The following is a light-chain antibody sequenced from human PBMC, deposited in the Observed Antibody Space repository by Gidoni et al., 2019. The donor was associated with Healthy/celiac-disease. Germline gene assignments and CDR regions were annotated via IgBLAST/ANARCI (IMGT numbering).Light chain of an antibody. Sequence: EIVLTQSPGTLSLSAGERATLSCRASQSVSSSYLAWYQQKPGQAPRLLSYGASSRATGIPDRFSGSGSGTDFTLTISRLEPEDFAVYYCQQYGSSPPYTFGQGTKLEIK. J-gene: IGKJ2*01. V-gene: IGKV3-20*01. CDR3: QQYGSSPPYT. CDR1: QSVSSSY. CDR2: GAS.